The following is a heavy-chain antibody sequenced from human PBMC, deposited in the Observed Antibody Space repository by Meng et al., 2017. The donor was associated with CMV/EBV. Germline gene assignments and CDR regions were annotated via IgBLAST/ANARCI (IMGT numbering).Heavy chain of an antibody. CDR3: ARGLEEGLGWEMGY. D-gene: IGHD3-16*01. CDR1: GLSSRFFW. J-gene: IGHJ4*01. V-gene: IGHV3-74*01. Sequence: EQLSDVGGGCVWSGGSLRLSCGVSGLSSRFFWMHWVRQVPGKGLGWLSRIDENGSSVSYADSVGGRFTISRDDAKNTLFLQMNSLRVEDTAVYYCARGLEEGLGWEMGYWGHGTLVTVSS. CDR2: IDENGSSV.